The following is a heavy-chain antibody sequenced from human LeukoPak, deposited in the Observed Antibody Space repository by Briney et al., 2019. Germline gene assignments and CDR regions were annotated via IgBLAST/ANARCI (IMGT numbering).Heavy chain of an antibody. CDR3: ARARSDYYDSSGYSGIDAFDI. V-gene: IGHV1-2*02. Sequence: ASVKVSCKASGYTFTGYYIHWVRQAPGQGLEWMGCINPNSGGTNYAQKFQGRVTMTRDTSISTAYMELSRLRSDDTAAYYCARARSDYYDSSGYSGIDAFDIWGEGTIVTVSS. CDR1: GYTFTGYY. CDR2: INPNSGGT. J-gene: IGHJ3*02. D-gene: IGHD3-22*01.